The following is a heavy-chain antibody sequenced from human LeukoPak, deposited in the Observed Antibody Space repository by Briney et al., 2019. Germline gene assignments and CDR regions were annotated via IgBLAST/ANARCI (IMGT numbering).Heavy chain of an antibody. Sequence: SVKVSCKASGGTFSSYAISWVRQAPGQGLEWMGGIIPIFGTANYAQKFQGRVTMTRDTSISTAYMELSRLRSDDTAVYYCARGGRMVAIDYWGQGTLVTVSS. CDR2: IIPIFGTA. D-gene: IGHD5-12*01. V-gene: IGHV1-69*05. CDR1: GGTFSSYA. CDR3: ARGGRMVAIDY. J-gene: IGHJ4*02.